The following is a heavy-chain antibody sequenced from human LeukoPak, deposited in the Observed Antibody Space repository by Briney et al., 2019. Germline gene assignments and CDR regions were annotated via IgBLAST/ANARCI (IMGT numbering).Heavy chain of an antibody. CDR3: AKGGYYYDSSGYRTVGGY. CDR1: GFTFSSYG. Sequence: GGSLRLSCAASGFTFSSYGMSWVRQAPGKGLEWVSAISGSGGSTYYADSVKGRFTISRDNSKNTLYLQMNSLRAEDTAVYYCAKGGYYYDSSGYRTVGGYWGQGTLVTVSS. V-gene: IGHV3-23*01. CDR2: ISGSGGST. J-gene: IGHJ4*02. D-gene: IGHD3-22*01.